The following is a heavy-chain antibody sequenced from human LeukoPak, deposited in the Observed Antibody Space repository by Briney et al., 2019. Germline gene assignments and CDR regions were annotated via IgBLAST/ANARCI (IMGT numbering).Heavy chain of an antibody. CDR1: GGSISSYY. Sequence: SETLSLTCTVSGGSISSYYWSWIRQPAGKGLEWIGRIYTSGSTNYNPSLKSRVTMSVDTSKNQLSLKLSSVTAADTAVYYCARPSQGGDLIRLEYWGQGTLVTVSS. CDR2: IYTSGST. D-gene: IGHD2-21*01. CDR3: ARPSQGGDLIRLEY. V-gene: IGHV4-4*07. J-gene: IGHJ4*02.